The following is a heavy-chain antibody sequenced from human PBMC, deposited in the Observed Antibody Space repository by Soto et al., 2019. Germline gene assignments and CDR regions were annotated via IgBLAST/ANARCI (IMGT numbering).Heavy chain of an antibody. V-gene: IGHV4-4*07. D-gene: IGHD3-3*01. Sequence: PSETLSLTCTVSGGSMNSYYWIWIRQPAGKGLEWIGRIYSSGSTNYNPSLKSRVTMSVDTSKNQFSLKLRSVTAADTAVYYCARRKYEAFDYWGQGTLVTVSS. J-gene: IGHJ4*02. CDR1: GGSMNSYY. CDR3: ARRKYEAFDY. CDR2: IYSSGST.